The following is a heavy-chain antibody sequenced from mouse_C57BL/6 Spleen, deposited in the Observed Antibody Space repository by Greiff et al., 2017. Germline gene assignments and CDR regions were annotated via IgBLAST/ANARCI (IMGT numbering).Heavy chain of an antibody. CDR1: GFTFSSYG. CDR2: ISSGGSYT. V-gene: IGHV5-6*02. CDR3: ARGAFITTVVGAMDY. J-gene: IGHJ4*01. D-gene: IGHD1-1*01. Sequence: EVKLMESGGDLVKPGGSLKLSCAASGFTFSSYGMSWVRQTPDKRLEWVATISSGGSYTYYPASVKGRFTISRDNAKNTLYLQMSSLKSEDTAMYYCARGAFITTVVGAMDYWGQGTSVTVSS.